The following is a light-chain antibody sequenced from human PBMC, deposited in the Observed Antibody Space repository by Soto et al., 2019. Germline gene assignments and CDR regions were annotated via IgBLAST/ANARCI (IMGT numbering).Light chain of an antibody. J-gene: IGKJ1*01. CDR3: TQGTHWPRT. CDR2: RVS. Sequence: DVVLTQSPLSLPVNFGQPASISCRSSKSLVYSDGNTHLSWFHQRPGQSPRRLIYRVSSRDSVVPDRFSGSGSGTEFTLEISRVEAEDVGIYFCTQGTHWPRTFGQGTKVEVK. V-gene: IGKV2-30*01. CDR1: KSLVYSDGNTH.